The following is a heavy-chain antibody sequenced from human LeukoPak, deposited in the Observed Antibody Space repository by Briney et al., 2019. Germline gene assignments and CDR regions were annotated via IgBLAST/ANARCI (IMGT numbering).Heavy chain of an antibody. CDR3: ARDLVGLAADGNWFDP. Sequence: GASVKVSCKASGYTFTSYGISWVRQSPGQALEWMGWIATYTGKTKYAEKVQGRVTMTTDTSTTTAYMELRTLRSDDTAVYYCARDLVGLAADGNWFDPWGQGTLVTVSS. D-gene: IGHD6-13*01. CDR1: GYTFTSYG. J-gene: IGHJ5*02. V-gene: IGHV1-18*01. CDR2: IATYTGKT.